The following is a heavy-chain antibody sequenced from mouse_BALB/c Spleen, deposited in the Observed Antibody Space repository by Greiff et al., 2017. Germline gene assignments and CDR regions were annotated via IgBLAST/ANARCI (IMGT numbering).Heavy chain of an antibody. V-gene: IGHV2-2*02. CDR3: ARTGTGNGFYAMDY. J-gene: IGHJ4*01. CDR2: IWSGGST. CDR1: GFSLTSYG. Sequence: VQLQQSGPGLVQPSQSLSITCTVSGFSLTSYGVHWVRQSPGKGLEWLGVIWSGGSTDYNAAFISRLSISKDNSKSQVFFKMNSLQANDTAIYYCARTGTGNGFYAMDYWGQGTSVTVSS. D-gene: IGHD4-1*01.